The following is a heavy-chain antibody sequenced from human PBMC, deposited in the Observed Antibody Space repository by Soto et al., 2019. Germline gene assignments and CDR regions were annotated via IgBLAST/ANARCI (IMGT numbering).Heavy chain of an antibody. CDR3: AKDIGGSCYPCGLDI. D-gene: IGHD2-15*01. J-gene: IGHJ3*02. CDR2: ISGSGGST. V-gene: IGHV3-23*01. Sequence: GGSLRLSCAASGFTFSSFAMSWVRQAPGKGLEWVSGISGSGGSTYIGDSVKGRFTISRDNSKNTVYLQMNSPRADDSAVYYCAKDIGGSCYPCGLDIWGQGTMVTVSS. CDR1: GFTFSSFA.